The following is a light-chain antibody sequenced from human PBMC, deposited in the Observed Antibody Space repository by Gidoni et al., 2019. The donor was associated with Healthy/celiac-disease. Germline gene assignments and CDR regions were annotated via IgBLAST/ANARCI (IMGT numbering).Light chain of an antibody. Sequence: DIVMTQYPDSLAVSLGERATINCQSSQSVLYSSNNKNYLAWYQQKQGQPPKLLIYWASTRASGVPDRFSGSGSGTDFTLTISSLQAEDVAVYYCQQYYSTPLTFXGXTKVEIK. CDR3: QQYYSTPLT. CDR1: QSVLYSSNNKNY. V-gene: IGKV4-1*01. J-gene: IGKJ4*01. CDR2: WAS.